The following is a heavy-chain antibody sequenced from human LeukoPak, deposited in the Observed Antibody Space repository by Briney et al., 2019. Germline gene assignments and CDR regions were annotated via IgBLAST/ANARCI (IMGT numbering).Heavy chain of an antibody. D-gene: IGHD6-13*01. CDR1: GYTFTSYY. J-gene: IGHJ6*02. CDR2: INPNSGGT. CDR3: ARDIGQQREFGMDV. Sequence: ASVKVSCKASGYTFTSYYMRWVRQAPGQGLEWMGRINPNSGGTNYAQKFQGRVTMTRDMSISTAYMELSRLTSDDTAVYYCARDIGQQREFGMDVWGQGTTVTVSS. V-gene: IGHV1-2*06.